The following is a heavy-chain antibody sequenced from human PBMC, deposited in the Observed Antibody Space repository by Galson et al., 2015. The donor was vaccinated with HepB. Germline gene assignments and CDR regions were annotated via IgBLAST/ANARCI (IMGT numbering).Heavy chain of an antibody. V-gene: IGHV3-73*01. CDR3: LRLGDISGSSSS. CDR2: IRNKASNNSK. Sequence: SLRLSCAASGFTFSDSAIHWVRQASGKGPEWVGRIRNKASNNSKAYAATRRVRFTISRDDSTNTAYLHMNSPKSEDTAVYYCLRLGDISGSSSSWGQGTLVTVSS. D-gene: IGHD6-13*01. CDR1: GFTFSDSA. J-gene: IGHJ4*02.